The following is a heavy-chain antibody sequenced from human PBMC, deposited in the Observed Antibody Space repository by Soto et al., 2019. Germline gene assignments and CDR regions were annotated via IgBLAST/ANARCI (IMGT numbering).Heavy chain of an antibody. CDR3: ARPEGGYGSGYSWFDP. D-gene: IGHD5-12*01. Sequence: SEALSLTCSVSGRSISEINSYWGWIRQTPGEGLEWIGTIHNTGSTYYNPSLKSRVIISLDTSKNQFSLKLSSVTAADTALYYCARPEGGYGSGYSWFDPWVQGTRVTVSS. J-gene: IGHJ5*02. V-gene: IGHV4-39*01. CDR2: IHNTGST. CDR1: GRSISEINSY.